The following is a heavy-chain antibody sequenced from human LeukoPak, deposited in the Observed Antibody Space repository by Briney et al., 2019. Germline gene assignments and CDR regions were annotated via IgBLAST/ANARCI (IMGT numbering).Heavy chain of an antibody. V-gene: IGHV3-74*01. CDR3: ARDGILGSHDC. CDR1: GFTFRSHW. D-gene: IGHD3-3*02. CDR2: INNDGSGT. J-gene: IGHJ4*02. Sequence: PGGSLRLSCAASGFTFRSHWMHWVRQTPGKGLVWVSHINNDGSGTSYADSVEGRFTITRDNAKNTLFLQMNSLRAEDTAVYYCARDGILGSHDCWGQGTLVTVSS.